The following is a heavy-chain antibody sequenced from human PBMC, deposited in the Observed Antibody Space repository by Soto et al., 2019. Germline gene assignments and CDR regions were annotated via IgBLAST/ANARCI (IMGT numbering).Heavy chain of an antibody. CDR2: IIPIFGTA. CDR3: ARDCSGGSCYAIDP. Sequence: ASVKVSCKASGGTFSSYAISWVRQAPGQGLEWMGGIIPIFGTANYAQKFQGRVTITADESTSTAYMELSSLRSEDTAVYYCARDCSGGSCYAIDPWGQGTLVTAPQ. D-gene: IGHD2-15*01. V-gene: IGHV1-69*13. J-gene: IGHJ5*02. CDR1: GGTFSSYA.